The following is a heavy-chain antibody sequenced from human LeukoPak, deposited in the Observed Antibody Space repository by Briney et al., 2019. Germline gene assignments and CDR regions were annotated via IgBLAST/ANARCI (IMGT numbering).Heavy chain of an antibody. CDR2: IKEDGTQK. CDR3: AKTGERDY. V-gene: IGHV3-7*01. Sequence: GGSLRLSCAASGFTFSNYWMTWVRQAPGKGPEWVANIKEDGTQKYYVDSVRGRFTISRDNAENSLYLQMNSLRDEDTAVYYCAKTGERDYWGRGTLVTVSS. D-gene: IGHD7-27*01. J-gene: IGHJ4*02. CDR1: GFTFSNYW.